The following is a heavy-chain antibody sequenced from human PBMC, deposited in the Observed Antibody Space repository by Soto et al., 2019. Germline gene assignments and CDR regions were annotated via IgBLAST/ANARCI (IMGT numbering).Heavy chain of an antibody. CDR1: GYTFTSYG. CDR3: AREIHGYYGSGSYHPFDY. CDR2: ISAYNGNT. V-gene: IGHV1-18*01. Sequence: GASVKVSCKASGYTFTSYGISWVRQAPGQGLECMGWISAYNGNTNYAQKLQGRVTMTTDTSTSTAYMELRSLRSDDTAVYYCAREIHGYYGSGSYHPFDYWGQATLVTVSS. J-gene: IGHJ4*02. D-gene: IGHD3-10*01.